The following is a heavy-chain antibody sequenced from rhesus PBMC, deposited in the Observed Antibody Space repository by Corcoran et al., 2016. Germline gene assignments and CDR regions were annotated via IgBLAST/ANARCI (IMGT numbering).Heavy chain of an antibody. V-gene: IGHV4S2*01. CDR1: GASISSNY. J-gene: IGHJ5-1*01. Sequence: QVQLQESGPGLVKPSETLPLTCAVSGASISSNYWSWIRQAPGKGLEWIGRIYGSGGSTDYTPSLKRRVTISIDTSQNQFSLKRSSVTAADTAVYYCARSSGSWSRFDVWGAGVLVTVSS. D-gene: IGHD6-25*01. CDR3: ARSSGSWSRFDV. CDR2: IYGSGGST.